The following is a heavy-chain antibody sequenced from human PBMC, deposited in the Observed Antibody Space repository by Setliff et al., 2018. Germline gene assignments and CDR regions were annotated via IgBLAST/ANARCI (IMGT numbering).Heavy chain of an antibody. CDR2: IRDRGNT. CDR1: GGSVSRTVYY. J-gene: IGHJ3*01. CDR3: VRDLSGGQAL. Sequence: SETLSLTCSVAGGSVSRTVYYWGWVRQSPGKGPEWVASIRDRGNTAYNPSLRSRLTISIDTSESQFSMKLIPVTAADTAVYYCVRDLSGGQALWGQGTMVTVSS. D-gene: IGHD1-26*01. V-gene: IGHV4-39*07.